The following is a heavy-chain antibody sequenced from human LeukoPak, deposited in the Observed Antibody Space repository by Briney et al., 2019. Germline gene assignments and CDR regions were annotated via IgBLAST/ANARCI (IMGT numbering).Heavy chain of an antibody. V-gene: IGHV3-23*01. D-gene: IGHD2-15*01. CDR2: ITGSGGST. Sequence: GGSLRLSCAASGLTFSNHAMTWVRRAPGKGLEWVSGITGSGGSTYYGESVKGRFTISRDNSKNTVFLQMTSLRVEDTAVYYCATRVPSKTYLAVFDYWGQGILVTVSS. CDR1: GLTFSNHA. J-gene: IGHJ4*02. CDR3: ATRVPSKTYLAVFDY.